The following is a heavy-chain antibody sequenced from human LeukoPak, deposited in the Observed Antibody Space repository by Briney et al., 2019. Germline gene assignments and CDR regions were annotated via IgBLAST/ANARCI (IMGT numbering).Heavy chain of an antibody. Sequence: PSETLSLTCTVSGGSISSGDYYWSWIRQPPGKGLEWIGYIYYSGSTNYNPSLKSRVTISVDTSKNQFSLKLSSVTAADTAVYYCARDATADGSGSSFDYWGQGTLVTVSS. V-gene: IGHV4-61*08. CDR1: GGSISSGDYY. D-gene: IGHD3-10*01. J-gene: IGHJ4*02. CDR2: IYYSGST. CDR3: ARDATADGSGSSFDY.